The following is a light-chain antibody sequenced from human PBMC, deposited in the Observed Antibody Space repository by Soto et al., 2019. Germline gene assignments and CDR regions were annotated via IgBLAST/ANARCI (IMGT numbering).Light chain of an antibody. Sequence: DIQLTQSPSFLSASVGDRVTITCRVSQGISSYLAWYQQKPGKAPNLLVYAASTLQSGVPSRFSGSGSGTEFTLTISSLQPEDFATYYCQQLNGYPLTFGGGTKVEIK. J-gene: IGKJ4*01. CDR3: QQLNGYPLT. V-gene: IGKV1-9*01. CDR2: AAS. CDR1: QGISSY.